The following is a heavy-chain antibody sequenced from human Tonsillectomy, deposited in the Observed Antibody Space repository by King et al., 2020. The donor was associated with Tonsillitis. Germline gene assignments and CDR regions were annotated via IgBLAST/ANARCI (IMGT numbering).Heavy chain of an antibody. J-gene: IGHJ4*02. Sequence: VQLVESGGGLVKPGGSLRLSCAASGFTFSDYYMSWIRQAPGKGLEWVSYISSSSSYTNYADSVKGRFTISRDNAKNSLYLQMNSLRAGDTAVYYCARLHIAAAGTVDYWGQGTLVTVSS. D-gene: IGHD6-13*01. CDR3: ARLHIAAAGTVDY. V-gene: IGHV3-11*06. CDR1: GFTFSDYY. CDR2: ISSSSSYT.